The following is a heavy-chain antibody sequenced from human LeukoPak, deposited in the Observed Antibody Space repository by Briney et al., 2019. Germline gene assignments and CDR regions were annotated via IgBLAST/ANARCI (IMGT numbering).Heavy chain of an antibody. CDR2: IHDSGST. CDR3: ASARWQPLVRD. V-gene: IGHV4-59*08. Sequence: SETLSLTCTVSGGSISSYYWNWIRQPPGKGLEWIGYIHDSGSTNYNPSLESRVTISIDTSKNQFSLRLSSVTAADTAVYYCASARWQPLVRDWGQGTLVTVSS. CDR1: GGSISSYY. D-gene: IGHD6-13*01. J-gene: IGHJ4*02.